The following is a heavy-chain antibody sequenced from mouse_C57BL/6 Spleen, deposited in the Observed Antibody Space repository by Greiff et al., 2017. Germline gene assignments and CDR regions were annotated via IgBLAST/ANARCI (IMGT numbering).Heavy chain of an antibody. CDR1: GYTFTSYW. CDR3: ARRYGSSYYAMDY. J-gene: IGHJ4*01. Sequence: VKLQQPGAELVKPGASVKLSCKASGYTFTSYWMQWVKQRPGQGLEWIGEIDPSDSYTNYNQKFKGKATLTVDTSSSTAYMQLSSLTSEDSAVYYCARRYGSSYYAMDYWGQGTSVTVSS. D-gene: IGHD1-1*01. CDR2: IDPSDSYT. V-gene: IGHV1-50*01.